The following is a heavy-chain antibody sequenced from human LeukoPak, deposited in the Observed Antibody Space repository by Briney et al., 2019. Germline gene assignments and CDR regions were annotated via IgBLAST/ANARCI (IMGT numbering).Heavy chain of an antibody. CDR3: AKAVAFDY. CDR1: GFTFSSYG. D-gene: IGHD4-23*01. Sequence: GGSLRLSCAASGFTFSSYGMHWVRQAPGKGLEWVAVIWYDGSNKYYADSVKGRFTISGGNSKNTLYLQMNSLRAEDTAVYYCAKAVAFDYWGQGTLVTVSS. V-gene: IGHV3-30*02. J-gene: IGHJ4*02. CDR2: IWYDGSNK.